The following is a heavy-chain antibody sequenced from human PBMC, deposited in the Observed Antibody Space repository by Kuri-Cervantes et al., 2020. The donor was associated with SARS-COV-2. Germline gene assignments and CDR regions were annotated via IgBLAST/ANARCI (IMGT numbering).Heavy chain of an antibody. V-gene: IGHV4-59*08. CDR2: IYYSGST. D-gene: IGHD3-3*01. CDR1: GGSISSYY. J-gene: IGHJ6*02. Sequence: ESLKISWTVSGGSISSYYWSWIRQPPGKGLEWGGYIYYSGSTNYNPSLKSRVTISVDTSKNQFSLKLSTVTAADTAVYYCARHGFDFCSGYARTYYYYYGMDVWGQGTTVTVSS. CDR3: ARHGFDFCSGYARTYYYYYGMDV.